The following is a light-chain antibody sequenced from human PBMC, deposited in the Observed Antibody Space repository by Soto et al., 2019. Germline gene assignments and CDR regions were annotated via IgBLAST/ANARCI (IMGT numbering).Light chain of an antibody. CDR2: EVS. V-gene: IGLV2-14*01. CDR3: SPPTSSRPLV. CDR1: SSDVGDFDC. Sequence: QSALTQPASVSGSPGQSITISCTGTSSDVGDFDCVSWYQQHPGKAPKLMIYEVSDRPSGVSNRFSGSKSGDTASLTISGIQHEDGADYHCSPPTSSRPLVFGGGTKLTVL. J-gene: IGLJ2*01.